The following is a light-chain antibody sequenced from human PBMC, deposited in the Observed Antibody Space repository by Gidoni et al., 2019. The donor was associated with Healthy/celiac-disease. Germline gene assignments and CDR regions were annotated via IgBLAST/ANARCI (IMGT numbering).Light chain of an antibody. J-gene: IGLJ2*01. V-gene: IGLV2-14*03. CDR1: SSDVGCYNY. CDR3: SSYTSSSTLGV. CDR2: DVS. Sequence: QSPLTHPAAVSSSPGHSITISCTGTSSDVGCYNYVSWYQQHTGKAPKLMIYDVSNRPSGVSKRFSGSKSGNTASLTISGLQAEDEADYYCSSYTSSSTLGVFGGGTKLTVL.